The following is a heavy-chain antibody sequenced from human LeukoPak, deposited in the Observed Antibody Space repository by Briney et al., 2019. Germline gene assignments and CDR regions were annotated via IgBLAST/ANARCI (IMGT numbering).Heavy chain of an antibody. CDR2: INPSGGST. V-gene: IGHV1-46*01. J-gene: IGHJ6*02. CDR1: GYTFTSYY. CDR3: ARGKGDIFYYYGMDV. Sequence: ASVKVSCKASGYTFTSYYMHWVRQAPGQGLEWMGIINPSGGSTSYAQKFQGRVTITRDTSASTAYMELSSLRSEDTAVYYCARGKGDIFYYYGMDVWGQGTTVTVSS. D-gene: IGHD3-9*01.